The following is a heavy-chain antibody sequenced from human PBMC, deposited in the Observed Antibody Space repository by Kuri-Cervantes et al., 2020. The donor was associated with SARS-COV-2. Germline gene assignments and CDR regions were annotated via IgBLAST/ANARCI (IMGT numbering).Heavy chain of an antibody. CDR3: ARLIAPGESSGSGWNDY. J-gene: IGHJ4*02. CDR2: ISRSSYI. Sequence: ESLKISCEASGFVFSDYAIDWVRQAPGKGLEWVSSISRSSYIFYADSVKGRFTISRDNAKNSLYLQMNSLRAEDTAVYYCARLIAPGESSGSGWNDYWGQGTLVTVSS. CDR1: GFVFSDYA. V-gene: IGHV3-69-1*01. D-gene: IGHD6-19*01.